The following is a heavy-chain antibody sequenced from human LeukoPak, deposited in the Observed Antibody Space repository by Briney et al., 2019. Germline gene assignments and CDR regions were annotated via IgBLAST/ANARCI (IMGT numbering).Heavy chain of an antibody. D-gene: IGHD3-22*01. J-gene: IGHJ3*02. V-gene: IGHV3-38-3*01. Sequence: GGSLRLSCAASGFTVSSIEMTWVRRAPGRGLEWVSSISGGSTCYADSVKGRFTISRDNSKNTLYLQMNSLRAEDTAVYYCAKDSSAYYYGALHIWGQGTMVTVSS. CDR2: ISGGST. CDR3: AKDSSAYYYGALHI. CDR1: GFTVSSIE.